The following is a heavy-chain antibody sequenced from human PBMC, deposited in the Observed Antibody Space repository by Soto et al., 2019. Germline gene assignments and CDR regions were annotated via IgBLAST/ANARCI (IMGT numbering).Heavy chain of an antibody. V-gene: IGHV3-21*01. CDR3: ARGGYDFWSGYYRNWFDR. J-gene: IGHJ5*02. Sequence: GGSLRLSCAASGFTFSSYSMNWVRQAPGKGLEWVSSISSSSSYIYYADSVKGRFTISRDNAKNSLYLQMNSLRAEDTAVYYCARGGYDFWSGYYRNWFDRWGQGTLVTVSS. D-gene: IGHD3-3*01. CDR2: ISSSSSYI. CDR1: GFTFSSYS.